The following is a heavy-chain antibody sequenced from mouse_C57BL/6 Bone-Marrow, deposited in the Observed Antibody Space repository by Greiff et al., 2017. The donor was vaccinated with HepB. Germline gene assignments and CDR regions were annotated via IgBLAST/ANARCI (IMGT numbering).Heavy chain of an antibody. V-gene: IGHV1-63*01. J-gene: IGHJ4*01. D-gene: IGHD1-1*01. CDR2: IYPGGGYT. CDR3: ARREGGYYLYYYAMDY. Sequence: QVQLKQSGAELVRPGTSVKMSCKASGYTFTNYWIGWAKQRPGHGLEWIGDIYPGGGYTNYNEKFKGKATLTADTSSSTAYMQFSSLTSEDSAIYYCARREGGYYLYYYAMDYWGQGTSVTVSS. CDR1: GYTFTNYW.